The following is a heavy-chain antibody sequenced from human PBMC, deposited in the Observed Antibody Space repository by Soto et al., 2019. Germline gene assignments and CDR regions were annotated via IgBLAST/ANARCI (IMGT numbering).Heavy chain of an antibody. CDR2: IWYDGRNK. D-gene: IGHD6-19*01. V-gene: IGHV3-33*01. J-gene: IGHJ4*02. CDR3: ARDRSIAVANFDY. Sequence: QVQLVESGGGVVQPGRSLRLSCAASGFTFSSYGMHWVRQAPGKGLEWVPGIWYDGRNKYYADSVKGRFTISRENSKNTLYLQMNSLRAEDTAVYYGARDRSIAVANFDYWGQGTLVTVSS. CDR1: GFTFSSYG.